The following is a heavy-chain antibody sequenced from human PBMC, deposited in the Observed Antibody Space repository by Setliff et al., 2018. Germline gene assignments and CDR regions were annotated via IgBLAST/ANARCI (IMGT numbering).Heavy chain of an antibody. V-gene: IGHV4-61*02. CDR3: AKESLAINTRWFDP. D-gene: IGHD3-3*02. CDR2: XXXXGXT. J-gene: IGHJ5*02. CDR1: GDSISGGDYY. Sequence: SETLSLTCTVSGDSISGGDYYWTWIRQPAGKRLEWIGXXXXXGXTYNAFXXSRVTMSIDTSKNQFSLNLNSVTAADTALYYCAKESLAINTRWFDPWGQGILVTVSS.